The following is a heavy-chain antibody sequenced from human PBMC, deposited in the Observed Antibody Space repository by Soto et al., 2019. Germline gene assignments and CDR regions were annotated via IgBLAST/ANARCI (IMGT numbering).Heavy chain of an antibody. Sequence: GGSLRLSCAASGFTFSSYWMHWVRQAPGKGLVWVSRINSDGSSTSYADSVKGRFTISRDNAKNTLYLQMNSLRAEDTAVYYCARGDYDYVWGGSNWFDPWGQGTLVTVSS. CDR1: GFTFSSYW. J-gene: IGHJ5*02. CDR2: INSDGSST. D-gene: IGHD3-16*01. CDR3: ARGDYDYVWGGSNWFDP. V-gene: IGHV3-74*01.